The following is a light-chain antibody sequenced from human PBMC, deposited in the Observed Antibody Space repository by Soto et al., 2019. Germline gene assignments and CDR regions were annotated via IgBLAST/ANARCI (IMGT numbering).Light chain of an antibody. CDR2: GAS. CDR1: QSVSSSY. Sequence: IVLAQSPGTLSLSPGERATLSCRASQSVSSSYLAWYQQQPGQAPRLLIYGASSRATGIPDRFSGSGSGTDFTLTISRLEPEDFAVYYCQHYGTSWTFGQGTKVEIK. CDR3: QHYGTSWT. J-gene: IGKJ1*01. V-gene: IGKV3-20*01.